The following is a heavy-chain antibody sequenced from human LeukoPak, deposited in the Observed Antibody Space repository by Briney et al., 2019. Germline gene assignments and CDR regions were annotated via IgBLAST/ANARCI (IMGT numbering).Heavy chain of an antibody. Sequence: SVKVSRKASGGTFSSYAISWVRQAPGQGLEWMGGIIPILGTANYAQKFQGRVTITADKSTSTAYMELSSLRSEDTAVYYCARQGYGGGAFDIWGQGTMVTVSS. CDR2: IIPILGTA. D-gene: IGHD5-18*01. CDR3: ARQGYGGGAFDI. CDR1: GGTFSSYA. V-gene: IGHV1-69*10. J-gene: IGHJ3*02.